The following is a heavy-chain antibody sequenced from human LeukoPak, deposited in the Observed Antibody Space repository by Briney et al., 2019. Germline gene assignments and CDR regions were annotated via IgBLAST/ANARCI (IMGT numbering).Heavy chain of an antibody. CDR2: MNPNSGNT. V-gene: IGHV1-8*01. CDR3: ARAPRLRSSLDY. D-gene: IGHD3-3*01. Sequence: ASVKVSCKASGYTFTSYDINWVRQATGQGLEWMGWMNPNSGNTGYAQKFQGRVTITRNTSISTAYMELSSLRSEDTAVYYCARAPRLRSSLDYWGQGTLVTVSS. CDR1: GYTFTSYD. J-gene: IGHJ4*02.